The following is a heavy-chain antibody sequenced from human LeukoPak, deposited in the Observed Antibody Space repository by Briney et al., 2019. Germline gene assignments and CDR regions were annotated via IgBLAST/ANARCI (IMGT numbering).Heavy chain of an antibody. J-gene: IGHJ4*02. Sequence: SQTLSLTCAISGDSVSRDTAAWNWVRQSPSRGLEWLGRTYYRSKWYNDYAVSVKSRITINPDTSKNQFSLQLNSVSPEDTAVYYCARDRGGSSWYYFDNWGQGSLVTVSS. CDR3: ARDRGGSSWYYFDN. CDR1: GDSVSRDTAA. V-gene: IGHV6-1*01. D-gene: IGHD6-13*01. CDR2: TYYRSKWYN.